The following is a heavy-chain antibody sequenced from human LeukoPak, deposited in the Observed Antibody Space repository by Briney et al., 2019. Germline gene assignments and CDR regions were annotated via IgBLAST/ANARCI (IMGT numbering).Heavy chain of an antibody. CDR3: ARGDLQLVRRLGRNTEYYYYYYMDV. J-gene: IGHJ6*03. Sequence: SQTLSLTCAISGDSFSSNSAAWNWIRQSPSRGLEWLGRTYYRSNLYNDYAVSVKSRITINPDTSKNQFSMQLNSVTPEDTAVYYCARGDLQLVRRLGRNTEYYYYYYMDVWGKGTTVTVSS. CDR1: GDSFSSNSAA. V-gene: IGHV6-1*01. D-gene: IGHD6-13*01. CDR2: TYYRSNLYN.